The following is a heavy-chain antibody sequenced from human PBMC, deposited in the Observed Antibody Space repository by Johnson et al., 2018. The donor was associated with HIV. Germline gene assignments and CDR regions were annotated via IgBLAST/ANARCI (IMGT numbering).Heavy chain of an antibody. CDR3: SGSYSQLDAFDI. CDR1: GITFSSYG. V-gene: IGHV3-48*04. CDR2: ISGSSDSTI. Sequence: VQLVESGGGVVQPGGSLRLSCAVSGITFSSYGMHWVRQAQGKGLEWVSAISGSSDSTIYYADSVKGRFTISRDNAKNSLYLQMNSLRAEDTAVYYCSGSYSQLDAFDIWGQGTMVTVSS. D-gene: IGHD1-26*01. J-gene: IGHJ3*02.